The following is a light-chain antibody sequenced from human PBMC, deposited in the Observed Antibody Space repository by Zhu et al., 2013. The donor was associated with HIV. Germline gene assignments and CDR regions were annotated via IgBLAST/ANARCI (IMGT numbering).Light chain of an antibody. J-gene: IGKJ3*01. Sequence: EIVLTQSPGTLSLSPGERATLSCRASQSVSSNLAWYQQKPGQAPRLLIYGASTRATGVPARFSGSGSGTDFTLTISSLQPEDAATYYCQHRTGGPLTFGPGTTVDVK. CDR3: QHRTGGPLT. V-gene: IGKV3-15*01. CDR1: QSVSSN. CDR2: GAS.